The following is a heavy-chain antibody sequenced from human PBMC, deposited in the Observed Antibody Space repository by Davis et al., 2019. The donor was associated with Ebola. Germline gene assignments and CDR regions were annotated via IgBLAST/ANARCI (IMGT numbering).Heavy chain of an antibody. J-gene: IGHJ6*02. D-gene: IGHD2-2*01. V-gene: IGHV3-21*01. CDR3: ARDWKDIVVVPAATRHYYYYYGMDV. CDR2: ISSSSSYI. CDR1: GFTFSSYS. Sequence: PGGSLRLSCAASGFTFSSYSMNWVRQAPGKGLEWVSSISSSSSYIYYADSVKGRFTISRDNAKNSLYLQMNSLRAEDTAVYYCARDWKDIVVVPAATRHYYYYYGMDVWGQGTTVTVSS.